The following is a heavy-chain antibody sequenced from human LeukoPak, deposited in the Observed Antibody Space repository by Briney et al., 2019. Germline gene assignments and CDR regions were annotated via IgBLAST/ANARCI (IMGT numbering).Heavy chain of an antibody. V-gene: IGHV1-69*13. CDR3: ARAPIPIAAVGTFDY. J-gene: IGHJ4*01. D-gene: IGHD6-13*01. CDR1: GGTFSGYA. CDR2: IIPIFGTA. Sequence: SVKVSCKASGGTFSGYAISWVRPAPGQGLEWMGGIIPIFGTANYAQKFQGRVTITADESTSTAYMELSSLRSEDTAVYYCARAPIPIAAVGTFDYWGHGTLVTVSS.